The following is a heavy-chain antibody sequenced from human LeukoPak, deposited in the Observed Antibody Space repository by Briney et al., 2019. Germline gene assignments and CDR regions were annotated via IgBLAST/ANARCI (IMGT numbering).Heavy chain of an antibody. CDR3: ATETGNFYFYS. J-gene: IGHJ4*02. Sequence: ASVKVSCKASGYTFTSYGISWVRQAPGQGLEWMGWINAYNGNTNYAQTIQGRVTITTDTSTSTAYMELRSLRSENTAVYYCATETGNFYFYSWGQGTLVTVSS. CDR1: GYTFTSYG. D-gene: IGHD1-7*01. CDR2: INAYNGNT. V-gene: IGHV1-18*01.